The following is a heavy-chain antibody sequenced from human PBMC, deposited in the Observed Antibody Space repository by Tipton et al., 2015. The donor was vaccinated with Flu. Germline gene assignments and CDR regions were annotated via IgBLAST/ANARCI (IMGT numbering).Heavy chain of an antibody. D-gene: IGHD2-8*02. CDR2: ITRGGYDM. CDR1: GFTFSGYY. J-gene: IGHJ4*01. V-gene: IGHV3-11*04. Sequence: AVSGFTFSGYYMSWIRQAPGKGLAWVAYITRGGYDMYYADSVKGRFTNSRDNAKNSLYLQMNSLRAEDTAVYYCARTRGGYCTATACFADYFHYWGHGALVTVSS. CDR3: ARTRGGYCTATACFADYFHY.